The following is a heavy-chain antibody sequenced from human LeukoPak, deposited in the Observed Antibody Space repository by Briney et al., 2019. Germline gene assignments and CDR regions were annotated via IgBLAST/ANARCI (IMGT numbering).Heavy chain of an antibody. CDR1: GFTFSSYA. D-gene: IGHD3-10*01. CDR2: ISGSGGST. V-gene: IGHV3-23*01. Sequence: GGSLRLSCAASGFTFSSYAMSWVRQAPGKGLEWVSGISGSGGSTYYADSVKGRFTISRDNSKNTLYLQMNSLRAEDTAVYYCARGSQYYGSGSYTFFDYWGQGTLVTVSS. CDR3: ARGSQYYGSGSYTFFDY. J-gene: IGHJ4*02.